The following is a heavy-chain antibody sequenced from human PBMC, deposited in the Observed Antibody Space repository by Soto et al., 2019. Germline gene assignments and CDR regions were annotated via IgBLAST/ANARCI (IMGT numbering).Heavy chain of an antibody. V-gene: IGHV4-30-2*01. CDR3: ARGGGSDSFDY. J-gene: IGHJ4*02. CDR2: INHLETT. CDR1: GASITFGGYS. D-gene: IGHD1-26*01. Sequence: SDTLSLTCTVSGASITFGGYSWSWIRQTPGKALEWIGYINHLETTFYNPSFESRLTLPIDRAKNQFSLKLHSMSAADRAVYFCARGGGSDSFDYWGQGMLVTVSS.